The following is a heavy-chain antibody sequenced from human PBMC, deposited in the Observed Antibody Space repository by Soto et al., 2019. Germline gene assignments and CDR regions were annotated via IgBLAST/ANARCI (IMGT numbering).Heavy chain of an antibody. CDR1: GYTFTSYY. Sequence: ASVKVSCKASGYTFTSYYIHWVRQAPGQGLEWMGIINPSGGSTSYAQKFQGRVTMTRDTSTSTVYMELSSLRSEDTAVYYCAREGGDILTGYYKGWFDPWGQGTLVTV. V-gene: IGHV1-46*01. CDR3: AREGGDILTGYYKGWFDP. J-gene: IGHJ5*02. CDR2: INPSGGST. D-gene: IGHD3-9*01.